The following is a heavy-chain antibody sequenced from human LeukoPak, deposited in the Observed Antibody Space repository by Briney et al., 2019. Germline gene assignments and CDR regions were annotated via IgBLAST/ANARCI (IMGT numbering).Heavy chain of an antibody. CDR1: GGSFSSYG. CDR2: IIPMLGRS. CDR3: VREDHTANNWFDP. D-gene: IGHD5-18*01. Sequence: SVKVSCKASGGSFSSYGISWVRQAPGQGLEWMGGIIPMLGRSNYAQKFQGRVTISTDESTSTAYMEMSSLRSEDTAVYYCVREDHTANNWFDPWGQGTLVTVSS. J-gene: IGHJ5*02. V-gene: IGHV1-69*05.